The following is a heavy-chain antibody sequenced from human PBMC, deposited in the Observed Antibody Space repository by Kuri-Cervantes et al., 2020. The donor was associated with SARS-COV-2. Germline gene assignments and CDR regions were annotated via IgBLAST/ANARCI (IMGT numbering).Heavy chain of an antibody. V-gene: IGHV4-31*03. CDR1: GGSISSGGYY. CDR2: IYYSGST. J-gene: IGHJ4*02. Sequence: SETLSLTCTVSGGSISSGGYYWSWIRQHPGKGLEWIGYIYYSGSTYYNPSLKSRVTISVDTSKNQFSLKLSSVTAADTAVYYCARAKRITIFGVDSNFDYWGQGTLVTVSS. D-gene: IGHD3-3*01. CDR3: ARAKRITIFGVDSNFDY.